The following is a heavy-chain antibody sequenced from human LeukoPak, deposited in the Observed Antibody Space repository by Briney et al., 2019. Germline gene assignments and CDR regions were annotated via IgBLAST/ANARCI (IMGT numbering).Heavy chain of an antibody. CDR2: SSGDGITS. J-gene: IGHJ4*02. CDR1: GFTFHNYA. CDR3: ARDHVYGGADY. Sequence: GGSLRLSCAAPGFTFHNYAMHWVRQAPGKGLEWVSFSSGDGITSYFADSVKGRFTISRDNSKNSLHLQMNSLTTEDTASYYCARDHVYGGADYWGQGTLVTVS. D-gene: IGHD5/OR15-5a*01. V-gene: IGHV3-43*02.